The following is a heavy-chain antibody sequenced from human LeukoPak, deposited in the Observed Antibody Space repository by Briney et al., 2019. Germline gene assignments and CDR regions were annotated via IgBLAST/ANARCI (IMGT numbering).Heavy chain of an antibody. J-gene: IGHJ4*02. CDR3: ANSPGKATVGATYFDY. V-gene: IGHV3-30*18. CDR2: ISYDGSNK. D-gene: IGHD1-26*01. Sequence: QPGGSLRLSCAASGFTFSSYAMSWVRQAPGKGLEWVAVISYDGSNKYYADSVKGRFTISRDNSKNTLYLQMNSLRAEDTAVYYCANSPGKATVGATYFDYWGQGTLVTVSS. CDR1: GFTFSSYA.